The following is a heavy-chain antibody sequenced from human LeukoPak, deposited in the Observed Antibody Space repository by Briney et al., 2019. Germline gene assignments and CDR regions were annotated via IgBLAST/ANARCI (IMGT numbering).Heavy chain of an antibody. Sequence: SQTLSLTCTVSGGSISSGGYYWSWIRQHPGKGLEWIGYICYSGSTYYNPSLKSRVTISVDTSKNQSSLKLSSVTAADTAVYYCARAELELGRHTNYYMDVWGKGTTVTVSS. CDR3: ARAELELGRHTNYYMDV. D-gene: IGHD1-7*01. V-gene: IGHV4-31*03. CDR2: ICYSGST. CDR1: GGSISSGGYY. J-gene: IGHJ6*03.